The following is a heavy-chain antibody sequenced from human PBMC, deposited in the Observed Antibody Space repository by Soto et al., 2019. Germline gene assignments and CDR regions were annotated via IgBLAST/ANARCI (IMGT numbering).Heavy chain of an antibody. Sequence: EVQLVESGGGLVQPGGSLRLSCAVSGFTLSDHFMDWVRQAPGKGLEWVGRTKHKASSYATEYAASVKGRFTISRDDSYNSLYLQMSSLRTEDTAVYYCVAYLSYYVHWGQGTLVTVSS. CDR3: VAYLSYYVH. CDR1: GFTLSDHF. J-gene: IGHJ4*02. D-gene: IGHD3-10*02. CDR2: TKHKASSYAT. V-gene: IGHV3-72*01.